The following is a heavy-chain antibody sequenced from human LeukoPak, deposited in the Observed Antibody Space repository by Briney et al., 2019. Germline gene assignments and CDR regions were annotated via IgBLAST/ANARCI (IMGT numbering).Heavy chain of an antibody. V-gene: IGHV4-39*01. CDR3: GSLWRAAIDY. D-gene: IGHD1-1*01. Sequence: KPSETLSLTCTVSGASISSSSYYWGSFRQPPGKGLEWIASVYYNGNTHYNPSLKSRATTSANTSKTQFSLKLTSLTAADTPFYSCGSLWRAAIDYGGQGTLVTVSS. J-gene: IGHJ4*02. CDR1: GASISSSSYY. CDR2: VYYNGNT.